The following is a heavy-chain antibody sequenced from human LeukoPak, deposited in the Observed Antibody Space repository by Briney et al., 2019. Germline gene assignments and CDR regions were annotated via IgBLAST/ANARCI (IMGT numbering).Heavy chain of an antibody. CDR2: ISGSGGTT. D-gene: IGHD6-13*01. CDR3: AKDRANIAASSHFDY. J-gene: IGHJ4*02. CDR1: GFTFSAYA. V-gene: IGHV3-23*01. Sequence: GGSLRLSCAVSGFTFSAYAMSWVRQAPGKGLEWVSTISGSGGTTYYADSVRGRFTISRDNSKNTLYLQMNSLRAEDTAVYYCAKDRANIAASSHFDYWGQGALVTVSS.